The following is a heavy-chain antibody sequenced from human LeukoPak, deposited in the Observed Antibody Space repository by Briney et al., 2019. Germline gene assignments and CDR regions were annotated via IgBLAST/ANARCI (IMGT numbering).Heavy chain of an antibody. D-gene: IGHD3-22*01. J-gene: IGHJ4*02. CDR2: IYYSGST. V-gene: IGHV4-39*07. CDR3: AREIRYDSSGYAADY. Sequence: PSETLSLTCTVSGGSISSSSYYWGWIRQPPGKGLEWIGSIYYSGSTYYNPSLKSRVTISVDTSKNQFSLKLSSVTAADTAVYYCAREIRYDSSGYAADYWGQGTLVTVSS. CDR1: GGSISSSSYY.